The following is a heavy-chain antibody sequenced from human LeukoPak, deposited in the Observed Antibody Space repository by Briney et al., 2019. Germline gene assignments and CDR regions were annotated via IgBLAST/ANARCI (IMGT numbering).Heavy chain of an antibody. Sequence: GGSLRLSCAASGFTFSTYGMHWVRQAPGKGLDWVAFIRYDGSEEYYADSVKDRFTVSRDNSKNTLYLQMNSLRAEDTAVYYCAKVGYGWYEVDYWGQGTLVTVSS. V-gene: IGHV3-30*02. D-gene: IGHD6-19*01. CDR1: GFTFSTYG. J-gene: IGHJ4*02. CDR3: AKVGYGWYEVDY. CDR2: IRYDGSEE.